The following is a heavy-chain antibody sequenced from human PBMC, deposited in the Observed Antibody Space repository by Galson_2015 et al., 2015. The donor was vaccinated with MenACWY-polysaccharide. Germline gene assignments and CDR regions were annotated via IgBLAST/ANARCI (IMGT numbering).Heavy chain of an antibody. Sequence: SLRLSCAASGFTFSSYAMSWVRQAPGKGLEWVSAISGSGGSTYYADSVKGRFTISRDNSKNTLYLQMNSLRAEDTAVYYCAKDLLYGDYAAQGGFDYWGQGTLVTVSS. CDR1: GFTFSSYA. CDR2: ISGSGGST. J-gene: IGHJ4*02. D-gene: IGHD4-17*01. V-gene: IGHV3-23*01. CDR3: AKDLLYGDYAAQGGFDY.